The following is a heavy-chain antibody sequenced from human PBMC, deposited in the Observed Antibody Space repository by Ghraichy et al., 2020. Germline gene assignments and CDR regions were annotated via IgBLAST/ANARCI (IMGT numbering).Heavy chain of an antibody. CDR2: IYHSGST. V-gene: IGHV4-4*02. J-gene: IGHJ4*02. Sequence: SETLSLTCAVSGDSISSTNWWSWVRQPPGKGLEWIGEIYHSGSTNYNPSLKSRVTISVDKSKNQFSLKVSSVTAADMAVYYCARTAGYSSSWYYFDYWGQGTLVTVSS. CDR1: GDSISSTNW. CDR3: ARTAGYSSSWYYFDY. D-gene: IGHD6-13*01.